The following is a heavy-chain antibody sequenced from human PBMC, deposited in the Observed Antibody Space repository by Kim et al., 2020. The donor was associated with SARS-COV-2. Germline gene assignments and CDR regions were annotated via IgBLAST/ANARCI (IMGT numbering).Heavy chain of an antibody. CDR3: AKSVGGAAAFDY. CDR2: VGGSGRNT. Sequence: GALRLSCATSGFTFGSFVMNWVRQAPGKGLEWVSGVGGSGRNTYYADSVKGRFTISRDNSKSTLFLEMNSLRAEDTAVYYCAKSVGGAAAFDYWGQGNL. J-gene: IGHJ4*02. CDR1: GFTFGSFV. V-gene: IGHV3-23*01. D-gene: IGHD6-13*01.